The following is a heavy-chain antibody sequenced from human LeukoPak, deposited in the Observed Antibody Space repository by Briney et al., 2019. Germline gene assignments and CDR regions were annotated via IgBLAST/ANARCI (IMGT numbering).Heavy chain of an antibody. J-gene: IGHJ3*02. CDR2: ISGSGGST. Sequence: GGSLRLSCEGSAFIFSGHWMNWVRQAPGKGLEWVSAISGSGGSTYYADSVKGRFTISRDNSKNTLYLQMNSLRAEDTAVYYCAKRHYDSSGYYYVNAFNIWGQGTMVTVSS. CDR3: AKRHYDSSGYYYVNAFNI. CDR1: AFIFSGHW. V-gene: IGHV3-23*01. D-gene: IGHD3-22*01.